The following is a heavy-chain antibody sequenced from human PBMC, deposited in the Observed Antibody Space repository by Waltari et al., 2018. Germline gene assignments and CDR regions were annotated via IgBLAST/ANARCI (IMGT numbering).Heavy chain of an antibody. Sequence: QVQLVESGGGVVQPGRSLRLSCAASGFTFSSYAMHWVRQAPGKGLEWVAVISYDGSNKYYADSVEGRFTISRDNSKNTLYLQMNSLRAEDTAVYYCARDPLLGSGWHNWFDPWGQGTLVTVSS. CDR2: ISYDGSNK. CDR1: GFTFSSYA. CDR3: ARDPLLGSGWHNWFDP. V-gene: IGHV3-30-3*01. J-gene: IGHJ5*02. D-gene: IGHD6-19*01.